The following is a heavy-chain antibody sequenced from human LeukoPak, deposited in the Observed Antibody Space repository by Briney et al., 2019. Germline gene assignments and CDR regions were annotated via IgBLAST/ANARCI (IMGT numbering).Heavy chain of an antibody. CDR2: IYSGGST. Sequence: PGGSLRLSCAASGFTVSSNYMSWVRQAPGKGLEWVSVIYSGGSTYYADSVKGRFTISRDNSKNTLYLQMNSLRAEDTAVYYCALPAEGHYGDYSLDYWGQGTLVTVSS. CDR1: GFTVSSNY. J-gene: IGHJ4*02. D-gene: IGHD4-17*01. CDR3: ALPAEGHYGDYSLDY. V-gene: IGHV3-53*01.